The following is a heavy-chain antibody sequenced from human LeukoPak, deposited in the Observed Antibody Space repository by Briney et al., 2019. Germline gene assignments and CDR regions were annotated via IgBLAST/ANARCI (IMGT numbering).Heavy chain of an antibody. CDR1: GFTFSSYW. J-gene: IGHJ4*02. CDR2: IKQDGSEK. V-gene: IGHV3-7*03. D-gene: IGHD3-22*01. Sequence: GGSLRLSCAASGFTFSSYWMSWVRQAPGKGLEWVANIKQDGSEKYYVDSVKGRFTISRDNSKNTLYLQMNSLRAEDTAVYYCAKNGGITMIVVVISFDYWGQGTLVTVSS. CDR3: AKNGGITMIVVVISFDY.